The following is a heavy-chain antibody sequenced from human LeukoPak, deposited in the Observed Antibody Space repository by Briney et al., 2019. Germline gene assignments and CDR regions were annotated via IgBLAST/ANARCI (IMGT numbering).Heavy chain of an antibody. D-gene: IGHD3-16*02. CDR3: ARDRRYYDYVWGSYRYAYYFDY. CDR1: GGSISSGDYY. V-gene: IGHV4-30-4*08. CDR2: IYYSGST. Sequence: PSQTLSLTCTVSGGSISSGDYYWSWIRQPPGKGLEWIGYIYYSGSTYYNPSLKSRVTTSVDTSKNQFSLKLSSVTAADTAVYYCARDRRYYDYVWGSYRYAYYFDYWGQGTLVTVSS. J-gene: IGHJ4*02.